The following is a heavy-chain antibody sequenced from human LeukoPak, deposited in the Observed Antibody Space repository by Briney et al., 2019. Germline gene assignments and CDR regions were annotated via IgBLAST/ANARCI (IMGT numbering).Heavy chain of an antibody. CDR3: AKDLDYFHTSVFTD. V-gene: IGHV3-23*01. D-gene: IGHD3-22*01. CDR1: GITFTSYA. Sequence: GGSLRLSCAASGITFTSYAMSWVRQAPGKGLEWVSGISGSGGSTYYADSVKGRFTVSGDNSKNTLYLQMNSLRVEDTVVYYCAKDLDYFHTSVFTDWGQGTLVTVSS. CDR2: ISGSGGST. J-gene: IGHJ4*02.